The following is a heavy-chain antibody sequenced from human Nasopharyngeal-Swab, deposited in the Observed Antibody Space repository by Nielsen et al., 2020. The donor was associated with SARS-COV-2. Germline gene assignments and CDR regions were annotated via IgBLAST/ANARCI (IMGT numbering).Heavy chain of an antibody. V-gene: IGHV3-9*01. J-gene: IGHJ4*02. CDR3: AKGVATTVITPAIDY. CDR2: ISWNSGSI. D-gene: IGHD4-17*01. CDR1: GFTFSNAW. Sequence: SLKISCAASGFTFSNAWMSWVRQAPGKGLEWVSGISWNSGSIGYADSVKGRFTISRDNAKNSLYLHMNSLRGEDTAFYYCAKGVATTVITPAIDYWGQGILVTVSS.